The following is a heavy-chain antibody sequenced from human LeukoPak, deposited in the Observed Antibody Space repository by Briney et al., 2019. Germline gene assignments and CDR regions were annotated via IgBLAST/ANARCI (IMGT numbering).Heavy chain of an antibody. J-gene: IGHJ4*02. Sequence: ASVKVSCKASGYTFTSYGISWVRQAPGQGLEWMGWISAYNGNTNYAQKLQGRVTMTTDTSTSTAYMELRSLRSDDTAVYYCAREGPDYDFWSGPTSIDYWGQGTLVTVSS. V-gene: IGHV1-18*01. CDR1: GYTFTSYG. CDR2: ISAYNGNT. CDR3: AREGPDYDFWSGPTSIDY. D-gene: IGHD3-3*01.